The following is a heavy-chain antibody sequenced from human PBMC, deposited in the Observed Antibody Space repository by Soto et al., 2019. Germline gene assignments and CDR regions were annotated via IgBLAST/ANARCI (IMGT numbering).Heavy chain of an antibody. V-gene: IGHV3-64*01. Sequence: EVQLVESGGGLVQPGGSLRLSCAASGFTFSMHAIHWVRQAPGKGLDFVSGVSGNGRSTYYANSVKGRFTISRDNSKNTLYLQMGSLRAEDTAVYYCARVRQDYRDYDYWGQGTLVTVSS. CDR1: GFTFSMHA. D-gene: IGHD4-17*01. CDR3: ARVRQDYRDYDY. CDR2: VSGNGRST. J-gene: IGHJ4*02.